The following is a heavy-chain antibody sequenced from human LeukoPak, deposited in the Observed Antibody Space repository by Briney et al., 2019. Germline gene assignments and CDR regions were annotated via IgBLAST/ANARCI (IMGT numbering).Heavy chain of an antibody. CDR2: IIPIFGTA. J-gene: IGHJ6*03. V-gene: IGHV1-69*05. D-gene: IGHD5-24*01. CDR1: GGTFSSYA. CDR3: ARGKLDGYNQDDYYTYSRAV. Sequence: ASVKVSCKASGGTFSSYAISWVRQAPGQGLEWMGGIIPIFGTANYAQKFQGRVTITTDESTSTAYMELSSLRSEDTAVYYCARGKLDGYNQDDYYTYSRAVWGKGPRSPSP.